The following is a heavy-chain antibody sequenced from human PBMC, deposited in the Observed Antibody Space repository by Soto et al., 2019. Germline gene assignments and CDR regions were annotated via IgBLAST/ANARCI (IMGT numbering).Heavy chain of an antibody. D-gene: IGHD2-15*01. CDR3: ARVHCSAGTCLDGLDF. CDR1: VDSVSSNGAC. CDR2: IYYRSKWFH. J-gene: IGHJ6*02. V-gene: IGHV6-1*01. Sequence: PSRTLSLTCVISVDSVSSNGACWNWIRQSPSRGLQWLGRIYYRSKWFHDYAASVESRMAINPDTSRNQFSLQLNYVTPEDTAVYYCARVHCSAGTCLDGLDFWGQGTTGTVSS.